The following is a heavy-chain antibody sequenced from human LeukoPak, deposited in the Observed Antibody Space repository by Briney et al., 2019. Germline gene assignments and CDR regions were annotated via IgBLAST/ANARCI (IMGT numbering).Heavy chain of an antibody. Sequence: GGSLRLSCAASGFTFSSYAMSWVRQAPGKGLEWVSAISGSGGSTYYADSVKGRFTISRDNSKNTLYLQMNSLRAEATAVYYCAREYSSSSYGYWGQGTLVTVSS. CDR3: AREYSSSSYGY. CDR2: ISGSGGST. D-gene: IGHD6-6*01. J-gene: IGHJ4*02. V-gene: IGHV3-23*01. CDR1: GFTFSSYA.